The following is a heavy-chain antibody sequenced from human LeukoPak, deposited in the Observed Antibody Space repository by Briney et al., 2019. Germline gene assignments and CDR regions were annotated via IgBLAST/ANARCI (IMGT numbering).Heavy chain of an antibody. CDR3: ARVYSSSWGVFDY. D-gene: IGHD6-13*01. J-gene: IGHJ4*02. CDR2: IYYSGST. CDR1: GGSISSYY. V-gene: IGHV4-59*01. Sequence: SETLSLTCTVSGGSISSYYWSWIRQPPGKGLEWIGYIYYSGSTNYNPSPESRVTISVHTPKNQFSLELSSVTAADAAVYYCARVYSSSWGVFDYWGEGTLVTVSS.